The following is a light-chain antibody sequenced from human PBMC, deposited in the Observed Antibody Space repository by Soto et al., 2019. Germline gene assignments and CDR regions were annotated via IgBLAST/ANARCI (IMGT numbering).Light chain of an antibody. J-gene: IGKJ1*01. CDR1: QSVRDRY. CDR2: DTS. CDR3: QQYGSSPGT. V-gene: IGKV3-20*01. Sequence: EIVLTQSPGTLSLSPGERATLSCRASQSVRDRYLAWYQQKPGQAPSIXIYDTSTRATGVPDRFSGSGSGTDFALTISRVQPEDFEIYFCQQYGSSPGTFGQGTKVDIK.